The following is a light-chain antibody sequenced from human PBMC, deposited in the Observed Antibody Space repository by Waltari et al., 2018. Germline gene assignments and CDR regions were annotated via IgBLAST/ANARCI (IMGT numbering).Light chain of an antibody. V-gene: IGLV2-23*02. CDR2: EVI. CDR3: CSYAGRNIWV. CDR1: SSDVGFYNL. Sequence: QSALTQPASVSGSPGPSITISCTGTSSDVGFYNLVSWSQQHQDKAPKPLVYEVIERPSGVSIRFSGSKSGNTASLTISGLQAEDEADYYCCSYAGRNIWVFGGGTKVTVL. J-gene: IGLJ3*02.